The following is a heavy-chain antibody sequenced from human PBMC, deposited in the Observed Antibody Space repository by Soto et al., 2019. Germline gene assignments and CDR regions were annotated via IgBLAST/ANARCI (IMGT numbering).Heavy chain of an antibody. Sequence: ESGGGLVQPGGSLRLSCAASGFTVSSNYMSWVRQAPGKGLEWVSVIYSGGSTYYADSVKGRFTISRDNSKNTLYLQMNSLRAEDTAVYYCAITPILDDAFDIWGQGTMVTVSS. D-gene: IGHD1-20*01. CDR1: GFTVSSNY. V-gene: IGHV3-66*01. CDR2: IYSGGST. J-gene: IGHJ3*02. CDR3: AITPILDDAFDI.